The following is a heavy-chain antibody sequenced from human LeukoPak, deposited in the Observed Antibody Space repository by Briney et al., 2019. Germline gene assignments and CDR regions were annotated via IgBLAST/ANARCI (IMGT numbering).Heavy chain of an antibody. Sequence: TGGSLRLSCAASGFTFSSYAMSWVRQAPGKGLEWVSAISGSGGSTYYADSVKGRFTISRDNSKNTLYLQMNSLRAEVTAVYYCAKDWVGVRPLDAFDIWGQGTMVTVSS. D-gene: IGHD1-1*01. V-gene: IGHV3-23*01. CDR2: ISGSGGST. J-gene: IGHJ3*02. CDR3: AKDWVGVRPLDAFDI. CDR1: GFTFSSYA.